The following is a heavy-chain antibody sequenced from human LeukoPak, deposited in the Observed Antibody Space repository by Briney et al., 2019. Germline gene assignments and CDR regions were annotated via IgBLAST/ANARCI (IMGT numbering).Heavy chain of an antibody. CDR2: IYYSGST. D-gene: IGHD2-15*01. CDR3: ARDLDCSGGSCYGWFDP. CDR1: GGSISSYY. Sequence: PSETPSLTCTVSGGSISSYYWSWIRQPPGKGLEWIGYIYYSGSTNYNPSLKSRVTISVDTSKNQFSLKLSSVTAADTAVYYCARDLDCSGGSCYGWFDPWGQGTLVTVSS. J-gene: IGHJ5*02. V-gene: IGHV4-59*01.